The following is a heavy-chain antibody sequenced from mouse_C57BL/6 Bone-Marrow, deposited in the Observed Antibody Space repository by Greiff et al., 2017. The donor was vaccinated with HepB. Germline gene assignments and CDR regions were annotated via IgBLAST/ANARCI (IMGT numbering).Heavy chain of an antibody. V-gene: IGHV5-4*01. D-gene: IGHD2-1*01. CDR2: ISDGGSYT. J-gene: IGHJ3*01. CDR1: GFTFSSYA. Sequence: EVQLKESGGGLVKPGGSLKLSCAASGFTFSSYAMSWVRQTPEKRLEWVATISDGGSYTYYPDNVKGRFTISRDNAKNNLYLQMSHLKSEDTAMYYCARGTRGNSWFAYWGQGTLVTVSA. CDR3: ARGTRGNSWFAY.